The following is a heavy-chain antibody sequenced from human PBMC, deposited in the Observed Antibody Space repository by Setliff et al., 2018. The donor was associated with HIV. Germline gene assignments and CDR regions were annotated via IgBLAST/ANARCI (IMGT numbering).Heavy chain of an antibody. CDR3: ARNQGDSSDWYAGDY. D-gene: IGHD6-19*01. V-gene: IGHV1-46*01. J-gene: IGHJ4*01. CDR2: INTSGGSA. Sequence: GASVKVSCKASGYTFTSYPMHWVRQAPGQGLEWMGVINTSGGSAGYAEKFRGRVTMTRDTSTSTVYMDLRNLRSEDTAVYYCARNQGDSSDWYAGDYWGHGTLVTVSS. CDR1: GYTFTSYP.